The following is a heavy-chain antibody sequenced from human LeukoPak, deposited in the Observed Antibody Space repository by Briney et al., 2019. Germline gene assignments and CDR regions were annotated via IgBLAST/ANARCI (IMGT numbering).Heavy chain of an antibody. J-gene: IGHJ4*02. CDR3: TTGDYYDSGGYRPPFDY. CDR2: IKSKTDGGTT. CDR1: GFRFSNAW. D-gene: IGHD3-22*01. Sequence: NPGGSLRLSCATSGFRFSNAWMSWVRQAPGRGLEWVGRIKSKTDGGTTDYAAPVKGRFTISRDDSKNMLYLQMNSLKIEDTSVYYCTTGDYYDSGGYRPPFDYWGQGTLVTVSS. V-gene: IGHV3-15*01.